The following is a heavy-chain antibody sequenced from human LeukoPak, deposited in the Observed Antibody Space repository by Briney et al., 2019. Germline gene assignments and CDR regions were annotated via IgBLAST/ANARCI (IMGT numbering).Heavy chain of an antibody. CDR3: VAYTAVTYLTDY. D-gene: IGHD4-17*01. V-gene: IGHV3-64D*06. J-gene: IGHJ4*02. Sequence: GGSLRLSCSASGFIFNTYNIHWVRQAPGKGLEYVSAITSDGGTTYYADSVKGRFTISRDNSKNTLYLQMSSLRAEDTAVYYCVAYTAVTYLTDYWGQETLVTVSS. CDR2: ITSDGGTT. CDR1: GFIFNTYN.